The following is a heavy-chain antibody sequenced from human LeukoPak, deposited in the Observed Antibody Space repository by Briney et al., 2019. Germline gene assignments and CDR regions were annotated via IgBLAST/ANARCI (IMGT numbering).Heavy chain of an antibody. CDR3: ARDSGIQLWLGSDY. J-gene: IGHJ4*02. Sequence: SVKVSCKASGYTFTSHFMHWVRQAPGQGLEWMGIINPSGGSTSYAQKFQGRVTVTRDMSTSTVYMELSSLRSEDTAVYYCARDSGIQLWLGSDYWGQGTLVTVSS. CDR2: INPSGGST. D-gene: IGHD5-18*01. CDR1: GYTFTSHF. V-gene: IGHV1-46*01.